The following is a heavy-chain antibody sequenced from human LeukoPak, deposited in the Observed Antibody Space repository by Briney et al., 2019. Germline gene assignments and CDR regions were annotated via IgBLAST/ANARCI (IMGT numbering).Heavy chain of an antibody. CDR1: GGTFSSYA. CDR2: IIPIFGTA. CDR3: ARTQDYDFWSGYYSYYFDY. Sequence: ASVKVSCKASGGTFSSYAISWVRQAPGQGLEWMGGIIPIFGTANYAQKFQGRVTITADESTSTAYMELSSLRSEDAAVYYCARTQDYDFWSGYYSYYFDYWGQGTLVTVSS. V-gene: IGHV1-69*13. J-gene: IGHJ4*02. D-gene: IGHD3-3*01.